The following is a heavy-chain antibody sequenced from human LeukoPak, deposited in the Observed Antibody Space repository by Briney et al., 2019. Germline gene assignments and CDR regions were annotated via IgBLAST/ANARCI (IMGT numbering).Heavy chain of an antibody. V-gene: IGHV3-23*01. J-gene: IGHJ4*02. CDR2: ISGSGGST. CDR3: AKDTLYGDYVDY. CDR1: GFTFSSYA. D-gene: IGHD4-17*01. Sequence: GGSLRLSCVASGFTFSSYAMSWVRQAPGKGLEWVSAISGSGGSTYYADSVKGRFTISRDNSKNTLYLQMNSLRAEDTAVYYCAKDTLYGDYVDYWGQGTLVTVSS.